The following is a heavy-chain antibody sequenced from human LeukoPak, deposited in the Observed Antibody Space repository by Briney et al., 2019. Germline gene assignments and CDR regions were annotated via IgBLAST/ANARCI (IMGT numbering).Heavy chain of an antibody. CDR1: GSSFTSYW. CDR3: ARHAGDYIYGSGYHYYYYMDV. V-gene: IGHV5-51*01. J-gene: IGHJ6*03. CDR2: IYPGDSDT. D-gene: IGHD3-10*01. Sequence: GESLQISCQGSGSSFTSYWVGWVRQLPGKGLEWMGIIYPGDSDTRYSPSFQGQVTISADKSISTAYLQWSSLKASDTAIYYCARHAGDYIYGSGYHYYYYMDVWGKGTTVTVSS.